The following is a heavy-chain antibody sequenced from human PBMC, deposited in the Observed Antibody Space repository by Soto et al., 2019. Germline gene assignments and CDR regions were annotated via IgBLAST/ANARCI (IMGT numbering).Heavy chain of an antibody. D-gene: IGHD6-13*01. Sequence: SETLSLTCIVSGDSISSYYWRWLRQPAGKGLERIGLIYHSGSSNYNPSLKIRVTMSVDTAKNQFSLKLSSVTAADTAVYYCPRERSYSSSLNWFDPWGQGTLVTVSS. CDR3: PRERSYSSSLNWFDP. J-gene: IGHJ5*02. V-gene: IGHV4-4*07. CDR2: IYHSGSS. CDR1: GDSISSYY.